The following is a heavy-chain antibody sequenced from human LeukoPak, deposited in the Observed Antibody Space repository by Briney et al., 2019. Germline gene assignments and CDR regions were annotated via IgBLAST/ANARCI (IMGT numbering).Heavy chain of an antibody. V-gene: IGHV4-59*11. J-gene: IGHJ3*02. D-gene: IGHD4-17*01. Sequence: PSETLSLTCAVSGGSISSHYWSWIRQPPGKGLEWIGLVYYSGSTNYNPSLKSRVTMSVDTSKNQFSLKLSSVTAADTAVYYCARDYGDYVGAFDIWGQGTMVTVSS. CDR1: GGSISSHY. CDR2: VYYSGST. CDR3: ARDYGDYVGAFDI.